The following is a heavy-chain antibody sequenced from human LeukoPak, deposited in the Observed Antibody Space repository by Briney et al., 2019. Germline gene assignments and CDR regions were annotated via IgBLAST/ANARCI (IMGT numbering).Heavy chain of an antibody. CDR1: GYSFTSYW. D-gene: IGHD3-22*01. CDR2: IYPGDSDT. Sequence: GGALQSSCKGAGYSFTSYWIGWGRRMPGKGREGRGIIYPGDSDTRYSPSFQGQVTISADKSISTAYLQWSSLKATDTAMYYCARAYYYDSSGYLYYFDYWGQGTLVTVSS. J-gene: IGHJ4*02. V-gene: IGHV5-51*01. CDR3: ARAYYYDSSGYLYYFDY.